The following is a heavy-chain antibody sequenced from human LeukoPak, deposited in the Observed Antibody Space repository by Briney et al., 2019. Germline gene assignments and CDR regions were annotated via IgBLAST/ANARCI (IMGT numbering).Heavy chain of an antibody. J-gene: IGHJ4*02. CDR2: ISWNSGSI. CDR3: AKDSGYDSSVLDY. D-gene: IGHD3-22*01. V-gene: IGHV3-9*01. CDR1: GFTFDDYA. Sequence: GGSLRLSCAASGFTFDDYAMHWVRQAPGKGLEWVSGISWNSGSIGYADSAKGRFTISRDNAKNSLYLQMNSLRAEDTALYYCAKDSGYDSSVLDYWGQGTLVTVSS.